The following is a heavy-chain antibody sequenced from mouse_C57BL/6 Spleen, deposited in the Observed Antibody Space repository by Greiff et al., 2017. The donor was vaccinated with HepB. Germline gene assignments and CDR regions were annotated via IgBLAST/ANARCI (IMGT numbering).Heavy chain of an antibody. CDR1: GYTFTSYW. J-gene: IGHJ3*01. Sequence: QVQLQQSGAELAKPGASVKLSCKASGYTFTSYWMHRVKQRPGQGLEWIGYINPSSGYTKYNQKFKDKATLTADKSSSTAYMQLSSLTYEDSAVYYCASERIKSSFAYWGQGTLVTVSA. V-gene: IGHV1-7*01. CDR2: INPSSGYT. D-gene: IGHD2-4*01. CDR3: ASERIKSSFAY.